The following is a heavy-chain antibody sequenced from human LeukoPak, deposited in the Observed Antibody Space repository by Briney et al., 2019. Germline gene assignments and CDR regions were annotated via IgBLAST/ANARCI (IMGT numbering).Heavy chain of an antibody. CDR3: ARDRGVRSSAFDI. Sequence: ASVKVSCKASGYTFTGYYMHWVRQAPGQGLEWMGWINPNSGGTNYAQKFQGRVTMTGDTSISTAYMELSRLRSDDTAVYYCARDRGVRSSAFDIWGQGTMVTVSS. J-gene: IGHJ3*02. CDR2: INPNSGGT. CDR1: GYTFTGYY. V-gene: IGHV1-2*02. D-gene: IGHD3-10*01.